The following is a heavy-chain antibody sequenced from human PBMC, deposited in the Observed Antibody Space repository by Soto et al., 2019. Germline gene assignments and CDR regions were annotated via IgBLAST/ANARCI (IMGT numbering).Heavy chain of an antibody. CDR2: INQGGSEK. V-gene: IGHV3-7*03. J-gene: IGHJ6*01. Sequence: PVGSLRLSCATSVCRFSEKWMTWVRQAPGRWLEWVAHINQGGSEKFYVDSVKGRFTISRDNAKNSLSLQMNSLIDEDTAVYYCARGHYGLEVWGQGTTFSVSS. CDR1: VCRFSEKW. CDR3: ARGHYGLEV.